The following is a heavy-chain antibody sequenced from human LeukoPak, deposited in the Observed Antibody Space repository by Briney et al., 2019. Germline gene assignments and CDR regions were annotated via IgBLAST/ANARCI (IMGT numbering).Heavy chain of an antibody. Sequence: GGSLRLSCVASGFIFSSYGINWVRQAPGKGLEWVAVISYDGTDKYYTDSVKGRFTISRDRSTNTVSLEMHSLRPEDTAVYYCAKSLSGWWTPGLVYLGQGTLVTVSS. J-gene: IGHJ4*02. CDR1: GFIFSSYG. D-gene: IGHD6-13*01. CDR3: AKSLSGWWTPGLVY. CDR2: ISYDGTDK. V-gene: IGHV3-30*18.